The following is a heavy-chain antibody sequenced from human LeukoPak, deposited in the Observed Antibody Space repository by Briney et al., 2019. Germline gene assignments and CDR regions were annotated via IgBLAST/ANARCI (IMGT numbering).Heavy chain of an antibody. CDR3: ARHSYYYDSSNSYYYFDY. CDR2: IYYSGST. Sequence: PSETLSLTCTVSGGSISSSSYYWGWIRQPPGKGLEWIGNIYYSGSTYYNPSLKSRVTISVDTSKNQFSLKLSSVTAADTALYYCARHSYYYDSSNSYYYFDYWGQGTLVTVSS. CDR1: GGSISSSSYY. V-gene: IGHV4-39*01. J-gene: IGHJ4*02. D-gene: IGHD3-22*01.